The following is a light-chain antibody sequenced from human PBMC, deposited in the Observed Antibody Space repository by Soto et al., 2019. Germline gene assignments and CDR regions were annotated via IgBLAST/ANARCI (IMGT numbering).Light chain of an antibody. CDR2: RNN. J-gene: IGLJ2*01. V-gene: IGLV1-47*01. CDR3: AAWDDSLSGRGV. Sequence: QSVLTQPPSASGTPGQRVTISCSGSSSNIGNNYVYWYQMVPGTAPKLLIYRNNQRPSGVPDRFSGSWSGTSASLAISGLRSEDEADYYCAAWDDSLSGRGVFGGGTKLTVL. CDR1: SSNIGNNY.